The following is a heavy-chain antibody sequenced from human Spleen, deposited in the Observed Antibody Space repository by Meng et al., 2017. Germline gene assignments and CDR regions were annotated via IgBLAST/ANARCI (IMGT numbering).Heavy chain of an antibody. J-gene: IGHJ4*02. CDR1: GFTFSSFW. CDR3: GRDYSGISDY. Sequence: VDSGGGLVRPGGSLRRPCAASGFTFSSFWMHWVRQAPGKGLVWVSRISSDGSRTFYADSVKGRFTISRDNAKNTLYVQMNSLRAEDTAVYYCGRDYSGISDYWGQGTLVTVSS. D-gene: IGHD2-15*01. V-gene: IGHV3-74*01. CDR2: ISSDGSRT.